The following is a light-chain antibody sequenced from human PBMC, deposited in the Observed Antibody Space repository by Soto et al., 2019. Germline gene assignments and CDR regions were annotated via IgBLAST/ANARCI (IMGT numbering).Light chain of an antibody. CDR2: TAS. J-gene: IGKJ1*01. CDR3: QQATSFPRT. Sequence: DIQLTQSPSFLSASAGDRVTITCRASQGISSYLAWYQQKPGKAPNLLIYTASTLQSGVPSRFSGSGSGTEFTLTISSLQPEDLATYYCQQATSFPRTFGQGTKVEIK. V-gene: IGKV1-9*01. CDR1: QGISSY.